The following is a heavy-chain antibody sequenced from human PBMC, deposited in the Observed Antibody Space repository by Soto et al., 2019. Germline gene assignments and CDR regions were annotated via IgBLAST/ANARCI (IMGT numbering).Heavy chain of an antibody. CDR2: IYYSGST. Sequence: QLQLQESGPGLVKPSETLSLTCTVSGGSISSSSYYWGWIRQPPGKGLEWIGSIYYSGSTYYNPSLNSRVTITVDTSKNQYSRTLSSVTAADTAVSYCATDYGDSVDYWGQGTLVTVSS. D-gene: IGHD4-17*01. CDR3: ATDYGDSVDY. J-gene: IGHJ4*02. CDR1: GGSISSSSYY. V-gene: IGHV4-39*02.